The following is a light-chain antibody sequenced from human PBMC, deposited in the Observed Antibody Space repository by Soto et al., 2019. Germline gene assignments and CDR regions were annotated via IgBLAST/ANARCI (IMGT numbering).Light chain of an antibody. V-gene: IGKV3-11*01. Sequence: EIVLTQSPATLSLSPGERATLSCRASQSVSSYLAWYQQKPGQAPRLLIYDAFNRATGIPARFSGSGSGTDFKLTIGSLEPEDFAVYYCQSGSNFPLTFGGGTKVEIK. CDR3: QSGSNFPLT. CDR1: QSVSSY. CDR2: DAF. J-gene: IGKJ4*01.